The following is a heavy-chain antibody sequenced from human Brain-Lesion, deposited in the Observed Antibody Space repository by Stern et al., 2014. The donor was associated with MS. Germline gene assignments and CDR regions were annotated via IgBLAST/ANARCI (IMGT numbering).Heavy chain of an antibody. V-gene: IGHV3-74*01. CDR1: GFTFSSSW. CDR2: MNTDGSST. CDR3: ARDPHGGHSSGAHDAFDI. Sequence: EVPLVESGGGLVQPGGSLRLSCAASGFTFSSSWMHWVRQAPGKGLVWVSRMNTDGSSTSYADSVKGRFTISRDNAKNTLYLQMSSLRAEDTAVYYCARDPHGGHSSGAHDAFDIWGQGTMVTVSS. J-gene: IGHJ3*02. D-gene: IGHD3-16*01.